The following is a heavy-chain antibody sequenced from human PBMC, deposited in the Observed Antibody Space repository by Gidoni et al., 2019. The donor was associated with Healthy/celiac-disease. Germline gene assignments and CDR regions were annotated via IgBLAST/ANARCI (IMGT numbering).Heavy chain of an antibody. Sequence: EVQLVESGGGLVQPGRSLRLSCTASGFTFGDYAMSWVRQAPGKGLEWVGFIRSKAYGGTTEYAASVKGRFTISRDDSKSIAYLQMNSLKTEDTAVYYCTRDPGDILGNNWFDPWGQGTLVTVSS. V-gene: IGHV3-49*04. CDR3: TRDPGDILGNNWFDP. D-gene: IGHD2-21*01. J-gene: IGHJ5*02. CDR2: IRSKAYGGTT. CDR1: GFTFGDYA.